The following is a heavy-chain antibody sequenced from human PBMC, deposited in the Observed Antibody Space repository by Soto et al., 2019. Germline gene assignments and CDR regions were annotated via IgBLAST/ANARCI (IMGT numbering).Heavy chain of an antibody. D-gene: IGHD6-19*01. Sequence: GASVKATSKDRVNTFTGTGISWVRQAPGQGLEWMGWIGAYNGNTNYAQKLQGRVTMTTDTSTSTAYMELRSLRSDVTFLYYWATAIAKFYPSSGYY. CDR2: IGAYNGNT. CDR3: ATAIAKFYPSSGYY. J-gene: IGHJ6*01. V-gene: IGHV1-18*04. CDR1: VNTFTGTG.